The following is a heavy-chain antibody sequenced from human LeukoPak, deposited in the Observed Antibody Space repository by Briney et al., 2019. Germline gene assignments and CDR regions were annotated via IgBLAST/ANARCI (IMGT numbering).Heavy chain of an antibody. CDR1: GGPISSNFYY. V-gene: IGHV4-39*01. J-gene: IGHJ4*02. Sequence: SETLSLTCTVSGGPISSNFYYWGWIRQPPGKGLEWIGSIYYSGSAFYNPSLQSRVTVSIDTSDNQLSLSLTSVTGTDTAVYYCAKTLRLGELWDWGQGSLVTVSS. CDR3: AKTLRLGELWD. CDR2: IYYSGSA. D-gene: IGHD3-16*01.